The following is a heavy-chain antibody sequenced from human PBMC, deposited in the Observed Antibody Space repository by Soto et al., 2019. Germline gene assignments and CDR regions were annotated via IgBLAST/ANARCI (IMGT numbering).Heavy chain of an antibody. CDR1: GGSISSGGYS. V-gene: IGHV4-30-2*01. CDR3: ARRRVVYGDYGVGLFDI. D-gene: IGHD4-17*01. Sequence: SETLSLTCAVSGGSISSGGYSWSWIRQPPGKGLEWIGYIYHSGSTNYNPSLKSRVTISVDKSKNQFSLKLSSVTAADTAVYYCARRRVVYGDYGVGLFDIWVQGTMVTGSS. CDR2: IYHSGST. J-gene: IGHJ3*02.